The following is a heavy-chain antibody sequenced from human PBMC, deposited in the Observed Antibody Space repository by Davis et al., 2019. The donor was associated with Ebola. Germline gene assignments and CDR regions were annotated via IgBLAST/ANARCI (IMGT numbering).Heavy chain of an antibody. CDR1: GFTFRNYA. CDR2: VSHSERER. J-gene: IGHJ4*02. D-gene: IGHD3-3*01. V-gene: IGHV3-30*04. Sequence: PGGSLRLSCAASGFTFRNYAMHWVRQAPGKGLEWVAVVSHSERERFYADSVKGRFTISRDNSENTLYLQMSSLTVDDTAVYYCARAGFHEVLDYWGQGTPVTVSS. CDR3: ARAGFHEVLDY.